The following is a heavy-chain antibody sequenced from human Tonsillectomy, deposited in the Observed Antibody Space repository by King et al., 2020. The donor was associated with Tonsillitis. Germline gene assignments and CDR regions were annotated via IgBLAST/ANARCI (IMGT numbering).Heavy chain of an antibody. CDR3: ARGVRITGTTDYYFYYYMDV. D-gene: IGHD1-7*01. CDR2: ISSSSSYI. J-gene: IGHJ6*03. V-gene: IGHV3-21*01. Sequence: VQLVESGGGLVKPGGSLRLSCAASGFTFSSYSMNWFRQAPGKGLEWVSPISSSSSYIYYADSVKGQFPISRDNAKNSLYLQMNSLRAEDTAVYYCARGVRITGTTDYYFYYYMDVWGKGATVTVSS. CDR1: GFTFSSYS.